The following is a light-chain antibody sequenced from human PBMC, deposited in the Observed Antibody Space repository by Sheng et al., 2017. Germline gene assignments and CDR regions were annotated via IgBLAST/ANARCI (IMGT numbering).Light chain of an antibody. CDR3: CSYTSSSTWV. J-gene: IGLJ3*02. CDR1: SSDVGGYNY. CDR2: DVT. Sequence: QSALTQPASVSGSPGQSITISCTGTSSDVGGYNYVSWYQKFPDKAPKTVIYDVTYRPSGVSTRFSGSKSGNTASLTISGLQAEDEADYYCCSYTSSSTWVFGRRDQSDRP. V-gene: IGLV2-14*01.